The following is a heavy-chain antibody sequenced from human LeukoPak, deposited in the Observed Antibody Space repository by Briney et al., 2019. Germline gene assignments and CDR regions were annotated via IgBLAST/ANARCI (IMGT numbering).Heavy chain of an antibody. J-gene: IGHJ4*02. CDR1: GFSISSGFY. V-gene: IGHV4-38-2*02. CDR3: ARATITMVRGVIITHFVDY. Sequence: PSETLSLTCTVSGFSISSGFYWGWIRQPPGKGLEWIGTIHGGGSTNYNPSLKSRVTISVDTSKNQFSLKLSSVTAADTAVYYCARATITMVRGVIITHFVDYWGQGTLVTVSS. D-gene: IGHD3-10*01. CDR2: IHGGGST.